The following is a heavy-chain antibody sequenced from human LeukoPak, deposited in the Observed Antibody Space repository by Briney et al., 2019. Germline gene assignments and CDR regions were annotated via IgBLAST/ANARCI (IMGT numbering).Heavy chain of an antibody. CDR2: IHYSGST. Sequence: PSETLSLTCTVSGGSISSYFWSWLRQPPGKGLEWIGYIHYSGSTNYNPSLKSRVTISVDTSKNQFSLKLSSVTAADTAVYYCARGRITIFGVVTAALGIWGQGTMVTVSS. V-gene: IGHV4-59*08. J-gene: IGHJ3*02. CDR1: GGSISSYF. D-gene: IGHD3-3*01. CDR3: ARGRITIFGVVTAALGI.